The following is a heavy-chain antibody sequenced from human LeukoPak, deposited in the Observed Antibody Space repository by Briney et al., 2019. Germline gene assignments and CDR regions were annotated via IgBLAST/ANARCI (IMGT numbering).Heavy chain of an antibody. V-gene: IGHV3-43*01. CDR3: AKSGDMITYGSGFDY. D-gene: IGHD3-16*01. CDR1: GFTFDDYT. Sequence: GGSLRLSCAASGFTFDDYTMHWVRQAPGKGLEWVSLISWDGGSTYYADSVKGRFTISRDNSKNSLYLQMNSLRTEDTALYYCAKSGDMITYGSGFDYWGQGTLVTVSS. CDR2: ISWDGGST. J-gene: IGHJ4*02.